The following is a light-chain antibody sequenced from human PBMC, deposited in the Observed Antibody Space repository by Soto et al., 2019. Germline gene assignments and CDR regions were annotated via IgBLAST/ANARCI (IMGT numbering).Light chain of an antibody. CDR2: NVN. CDR1: SSDIGAYNY. J-gene: IGLJ2*01. CDR3: SSYTSTGPQVL. Sequence: QSVLTQPASVSGSPGQSITISCTGTSSDIGAYNYVSWYQRHPGRAPKLIIYNVNDRPPWISDRFSGSKSDNAASLTISGLQTEDEADYLCSSYTSTGPQVLFGGGTQLTVL. V-gene: IGLV2-14*03.